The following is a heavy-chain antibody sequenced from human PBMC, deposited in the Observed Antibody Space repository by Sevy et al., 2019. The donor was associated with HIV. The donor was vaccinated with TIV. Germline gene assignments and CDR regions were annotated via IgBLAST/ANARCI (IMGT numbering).Heavy chain of an antibody. J-gene: IGHJ4*02. CDR3: ARDAGYSTAWYPSDY. D-gene: IGHD6-19*01. V-gene: IGHV3-30-3*01. CDR1: EFMFSTYA. CDR2: ISYDGSRH. Sequence: GGSLRLSCAASEFMFSTYAMHWVRQAPGKGLEWMAVISYDGSRHYYADSVKGRFTISRDNSKNTLFLQMNSLRLEDTAFYYCARDAGYSTAWYPSDYWGQGTLVTVSS.